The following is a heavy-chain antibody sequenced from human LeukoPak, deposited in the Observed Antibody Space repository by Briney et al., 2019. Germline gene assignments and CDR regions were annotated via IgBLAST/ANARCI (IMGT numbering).Heavy chain of an antibody. CDR1: GFTFSSYA. CDR2: ISGSGGSS. V-gene: IGHV3-23*01. Sequence: GGSLRLSCAASGFTFSSYAMSWVRQAPGKGLEWVSAISGSGGSSYYADSVKGRSTISRDNSKNTLYLQMNSLRAEDTAVYYCAVPSIAARLGDYWGQGTLVTVSS. J-gene: IGHJ4*02. CDR3: AVPSIAARLGDY. D-gene: IGHD6-6*01.